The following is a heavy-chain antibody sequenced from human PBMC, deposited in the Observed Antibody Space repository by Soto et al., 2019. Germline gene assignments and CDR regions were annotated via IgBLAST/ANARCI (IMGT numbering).Heavy chain of an antibody. D-gene: IGHD3-3*01. CDR1: GFTFSSYS. J-gene: IGHJ4*02. Sequence: QPGGSLRLSCAASGFTFSSYSMNWVRQAPGKGLEWVSYISSSSSTIYYADSVKGRFTISRDNAKNSLYLQMNSLRAEDTAVYYCARDSATYDFWSGYYFRYFDYWGQGTLVTVSS. V-gene: IGHV3-48*01. CDR2: ISSSSSTI. CDR3: ARDSATYDFWSGYYFRYFDY.